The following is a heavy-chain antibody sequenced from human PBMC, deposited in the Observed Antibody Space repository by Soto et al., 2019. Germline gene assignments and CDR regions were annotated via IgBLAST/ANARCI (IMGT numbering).Heavy chain of an antibody. D-gene: IGHD3-10*01. Sequence: SETLSLTCTVSGGSISSSSYYWVWIRHPPGKGLEWIGSIYYSGSTYYNPSLKSRVTISVDTSKNQFSLKLSSVTAADTAVYYCARNGHYYGSGSYYHDYWGQGTLVTVSS. CDR1: GGSISSSSYY. CDR3: ARNGHYYGSGSYYHDY. V-gene: IGHV4-39*01. J-gene: IGHJ4*02. CDR2: IYYSGST.